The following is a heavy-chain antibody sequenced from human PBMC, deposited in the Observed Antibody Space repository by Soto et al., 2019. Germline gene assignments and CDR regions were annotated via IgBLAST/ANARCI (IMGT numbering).Heavy chain of an antibody. V-gene: IGHV4-4*02. Sequence: LSLTCAVSGGSISSSNWWTWVRQPPGMGLEWIGEIYHTGGTNYNPSLKSRVTISLDKSKNQFSLKLSSVTAAETAVYYCARYIQWLDTWGQGTLVTVSS. CDR3: ARYIQWLDT. CDR1: GGSISSSNW. D-gene: IGHD5-18*01. J-gene: IGHJ5*01. CDR2: IYHTGGT.